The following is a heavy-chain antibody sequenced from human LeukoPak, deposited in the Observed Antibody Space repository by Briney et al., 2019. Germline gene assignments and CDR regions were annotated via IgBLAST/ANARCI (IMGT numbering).Heavy chain of an antibody. D-gene: IGHD3-10*01. CDR3: AGTEEIVGTSGLDY. CDR2: INPNSGDT. V-gene: IGHV1-2*02. Sequence: ASVKVSCKASGYIFTDYYMHCVRPAPGQGLEWLGWINPNSGDTNYAQKFQGRVTMTRDTSISTAYMELSRLRSDDTAVYYCAGTEEIVGTSGLDYWGQGTLVTVSS. CDR1: GYIFTDYY. J-gene: IGHJ4*02.